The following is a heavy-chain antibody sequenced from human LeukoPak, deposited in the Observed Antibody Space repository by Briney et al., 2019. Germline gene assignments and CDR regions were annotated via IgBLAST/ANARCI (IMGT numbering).Heavy chain of an antibody. CDR3: ASPYCSGGSCYSNWFDP. CDR2: INAGNGNT. D-gene: IGHD2-15*01. CDR1: GYTFTSYA. J-gene: IGHJ5*02. V-gene: IGHV1-3*01. Sequence: ASVKVSCKASGYTFTSYAMHWVRQAPGQRLEWMGWINAGNGNTKYSQKFQGRVTITADESTSTAYMELSSLRSEDTAVYYCASPYCSGGSCYSNWFDPWGQGTLSPSPQ.